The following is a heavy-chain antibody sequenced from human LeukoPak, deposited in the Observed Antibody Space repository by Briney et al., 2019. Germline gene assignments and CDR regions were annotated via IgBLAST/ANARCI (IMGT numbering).Heavy chain of an antibody. V-gene: IGHV1-8*01. CDR2: MNPNSGNT. Sequence: ASVKVSCKASGYTFTNYDINWVRQAAGQGLEWMGWMNPNSGNTGYAQKFQGRVTMTRNTSISTAYMELSSLRSDDTAVYYCARDDVVAGYGYWGQGTLVTVSS. CDR3: ARDDVVAGYGY. CDR1: GYTFTNYD. J-gene: IGHJ4*02. D-gene: IGHD2-21*01.